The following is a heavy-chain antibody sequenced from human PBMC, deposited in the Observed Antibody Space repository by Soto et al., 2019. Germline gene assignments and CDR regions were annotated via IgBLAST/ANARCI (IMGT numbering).Heavy chain of an antibody. V-gene: IGHV3-33*06. CDR2: IWYDGSNK. CDR1: GFTFSSYG. D-gene: IGHD6-13*01. CDR3: AKVAADGTSTYYYYYYMDV. Sequence: QVQLVESGGGVVQPGRSLRLSCAASGFTFSSYGMHWVRQAPGKGLEWVAVIWYDGSNKYYADSVKGRFTISRDNSKNTLYLQMNSLRADDTAVYYCAKVAADGTSTYYYYYYMDVWGKWTTVTVSS. J-gene: IGHJ6*03.